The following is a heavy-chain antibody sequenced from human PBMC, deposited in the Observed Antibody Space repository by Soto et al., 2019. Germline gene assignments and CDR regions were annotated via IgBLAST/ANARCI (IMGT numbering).Heavy chain of an antibody. CDR3: ARAKDRQPLGWNYCYMFDV. V-gene: IGHV1-69*12. D-gene: IGHD1-7*01. J-gene: IGHJ6*02. CDR2: IMPVFATP. Sequence: QVQLMQSGAEVKKPGSSVKVSCKASGGTFSTSAISWVRQAPGEGLEWVGGIMPVFATPDYAQKFQGRVTISADESTTTAYLEMTRLTTDATAVYYSARAKDRQPLGWNYCYMFDVWGQGSAITVSS. CDR1: GGTFSTSA.